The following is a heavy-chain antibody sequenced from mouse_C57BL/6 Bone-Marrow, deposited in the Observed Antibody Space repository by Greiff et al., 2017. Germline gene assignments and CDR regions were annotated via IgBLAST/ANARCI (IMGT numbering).Heavy chain of an antibody. D-gene: IGHD2-4*01. V-gene: IGHV1-50*01. CDR1: GSTFTSYW. CDR3: ARPQIYYDYSWFAY. Sequence: QVQLQQPGAELVKPGASVKLSCKASGSTFTSYWMQWVKQRPGQGLEWIGEIDPSDSYTNYNQKFKGKATLTVEPSSSTAYMQLSSLTSEDSAVYYCARPQIYYDYSWFAYWGQGTLVTVSA. CDR2: IDPSDSYT. J-gene: IGHJ3*01.